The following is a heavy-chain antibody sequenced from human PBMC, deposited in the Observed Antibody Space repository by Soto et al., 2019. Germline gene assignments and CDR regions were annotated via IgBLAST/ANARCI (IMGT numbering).Heavy chain of an antibody. CDR3: TRSYGSGSAYYYYYGMDV. J-gene: IGHJ6*02. CDR1: GFTFGDYA. V-gene: IGHV3-49*04. D-gene: IGHD3-10*01. CDR2: IRSKAYGGTT. Sequence: GESLKISCTASGFTFGDYAMSWVRQAPGKGLEWVGFIRSKAYGGTTEYAASVKGRFTISRDDSKSIAYLQMNSLKTEDTAVYYCTRSYGSGSAYYYYYGMDVWGQGTTVTVSS.